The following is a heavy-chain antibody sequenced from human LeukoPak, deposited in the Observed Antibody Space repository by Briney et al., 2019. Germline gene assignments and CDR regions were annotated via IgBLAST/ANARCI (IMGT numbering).Heavy chain of an antibody. D-gene: IGHD4-11*01. V-gene: IGHV4-59*01. Sequence: SETLSLTCTVSGGSISSYYWSWIRQPPGKGLEWIGYIYYSGSTNYNPSLKSRVTISVDTSKNQFSLKLSSVTAADTAVYYCARHFRETTGEFDYWGQGTLVTVSS. J-gene: IGHJ4*02. CDR1: GGSISSYY. CDR2: IYYSGST. CDR3: ARHFRETTGEFDY.